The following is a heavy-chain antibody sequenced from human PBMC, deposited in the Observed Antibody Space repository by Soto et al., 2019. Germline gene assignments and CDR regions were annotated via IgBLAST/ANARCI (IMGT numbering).Heavy chain of an antibody. D-gene: IGHD6-19*01. CDR3: ARVGSSGWSPDY. CDR1: GGSISGHY. CDR2: IFYSGST. Sequence: QVQLQESGPGLVKPSENLSLTCSVSGGSISGHYWTWIRQSPGKGLEWIGYIFYSGSTNYNPSLKSRVTIPVDTSKNQFSLKMSSVTAADTAVYYCARVGSSGWSPDYWGRGTLVTVSS. J-gene: IGHJ4*02. V-gene: IGHV4-59*11.